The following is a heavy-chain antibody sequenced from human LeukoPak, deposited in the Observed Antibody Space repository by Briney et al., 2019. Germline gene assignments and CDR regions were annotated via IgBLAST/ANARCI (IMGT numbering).Heavy chain of an antibody. Sequence: PSETLSLTCAVSGGSISSGGYSWSWIRQPPGKGLEWIGYIYHSGSTYYNPSLKSRVTTSVDRSKNQFSLKLSSVTAADTAAYYCARAGTAAGDAFDIWGQGTMVTVSS. J-gene: IGHJ3*02. CDR1: GGSISSGGYS. V-gene: IGHV4-30-2*01. D-gene: IGHD6-13*01. CDR2: IYHSGST. CDR3: ARAGTAAGDAFDI.